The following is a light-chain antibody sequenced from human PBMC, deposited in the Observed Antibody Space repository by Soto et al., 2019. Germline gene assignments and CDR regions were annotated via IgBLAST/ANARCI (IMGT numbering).Light chain of an antibody. CDR2: GAS. CDR3: QQYTGPPTT. Sequence: EIILTHSPDTLSLSPWERATLSCRASQTVSSNYLAWCQQGPGQAPRLLIYGASTRAAGIPDRFSGSGSGTDFTLTITRLEPEDSAVYFCQQYTGPPTTFGQGTRLEIK. V-gene: IGKV3-20*01. J-gene: IGKJ5*01. CDR1: QTVSSNY.